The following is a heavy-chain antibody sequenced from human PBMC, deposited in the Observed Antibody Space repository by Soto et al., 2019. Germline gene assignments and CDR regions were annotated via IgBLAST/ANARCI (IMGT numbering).Heavy chain of an antibody. Sequence: GGSLRLSCAASGFTFSSYSMNWVRQAPGKGLEWVSSISSSSSYIYYADSVKGRFTISRDNAKNSLYLQMNSLRAEDTAVYYCARDGYRGSYQGYYYGMDVWGQGTTVTVSS. CDR2: ISSSSSYI. V-gene: IGHV3-21*01. CDR1: GFTFSSYS. D-gene: IGHD1-26*01. J-gene: IGHJ6*02. CDR3: ARDGYRGSYQGYYYGMDV.